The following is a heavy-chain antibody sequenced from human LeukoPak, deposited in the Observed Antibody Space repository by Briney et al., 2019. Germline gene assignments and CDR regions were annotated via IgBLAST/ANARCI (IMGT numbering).Heavy chain of an antibody. CDR2: VFYNGAT. CDR1: GGSISSSIYY. J-gene: IGHJ6*02. CDR3: ARLHYYYGMDV. Sequence: SETLSLTCIVSGGSISSSIYYWAWVRQPPGKGLEWIGTVFYNGATQYSPSLRSRVTISVDTSKNQFSLKLSSVTAADTAVYYCARLHYYYGMDVWGQGTTVTVSS. V-gene: IGHV4-39*07.